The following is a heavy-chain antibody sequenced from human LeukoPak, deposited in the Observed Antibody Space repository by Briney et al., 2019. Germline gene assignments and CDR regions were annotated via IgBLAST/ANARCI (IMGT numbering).Heavy chain of an antibody. CDR1: GVSIGSSSYY. Sequence: PSETLSLTCTVSGVSIGSSSYYWGWIRQPPGKGLEWIGSIYYSGSPYYNPSLKSRVTISVDTSKKQFSLKLSSVTAADTAVYYCARHVGFITMVRGVINNNWFDPWGQGTLVTVSS. CDR2: IYYSGSP. D-gene: IGHD3-10*01. V-gene: IGHV4-39*01. J-gene: IGHJ5*02. CDR3: ARHVGFITMVRGVINNNWFDP.